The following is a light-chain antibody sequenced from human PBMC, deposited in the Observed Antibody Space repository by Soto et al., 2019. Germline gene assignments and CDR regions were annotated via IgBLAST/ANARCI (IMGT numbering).Light chain of an antibody. Sequence: QSVLTQPPSASGSRGQSVTISCTGTSSDVGGYNFVSWYQQHPGKAPKVILYEVTKRHSGVPDRFSGSKSGNTASLTVSGLQTEDEAHYYCSSYAGSNNRYVFGTGTQLTVL. CDR2: EVT. J-gene: IGLJ1*01. CDR3: SSYAGSNNRYV. V-gene: IGLV2-8*01. CDR1: SSDVGGYNF.